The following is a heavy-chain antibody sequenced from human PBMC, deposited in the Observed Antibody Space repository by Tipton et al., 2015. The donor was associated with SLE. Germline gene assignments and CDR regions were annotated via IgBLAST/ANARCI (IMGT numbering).Heavy chain of an antibody. CDR2: ISYGGGT. Sequence: TLSLTCSVSGGSISSNYWIWIRQPPGKGLEWIGYISYGGGTNYNPSLKSRVTMSVDTAKNQFSLKLTSVTAADTAVYYCAKGGSMVGATRWFDPWGQGTLVTVSS. V-gene: IGHV4-59*08. D-gene: IGHD1-26*01. CDR1: GGSISSNY. J-gene: IGHJ5*02. CDR3: AKGGSMVGATRWFDP.